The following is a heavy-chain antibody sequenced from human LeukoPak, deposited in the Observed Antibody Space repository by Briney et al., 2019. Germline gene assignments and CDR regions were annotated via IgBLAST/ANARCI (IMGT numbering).Heavy chain of an antibody. CDR2: IIPIFDRV. V-gene: IGHV1-69*05. CDR1: GGPFISYA. Sequence: SVKVSCKASGGPFISYAISWVRQAPGQGLEWMGGIIPIFDRVNYVQKFQGRVTITTDEATSTAYMELSSLRSDDTAVYYCVRHRGSYFIAESFRNWGQGTLVTVSS. J-gene: IGHJ1*01. D-gene: IGHD3-16*01. CDR3: VRHRGSYFIAESFRN.